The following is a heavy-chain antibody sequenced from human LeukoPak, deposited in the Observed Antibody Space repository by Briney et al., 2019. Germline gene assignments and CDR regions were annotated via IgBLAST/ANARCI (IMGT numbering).Heavy chain of an antibody. Sequence: SETLSLTCTVSGASINSYCWNWIRQPAGKGLEWIGRIYTSGSTNYNPSLKSRVTMSVDTSKNQFSLKLSSVTAADTAVYYCATTGIGPFDYWGQGTLVTVSS. CDR2: IYTSGST. J-gene: IGHJ4*02. V-gene: IGHV4-4*07. D-gene: IGHD1-1*01. CDR1: GASINSYC. CDR3: ATTGIGPFDY.